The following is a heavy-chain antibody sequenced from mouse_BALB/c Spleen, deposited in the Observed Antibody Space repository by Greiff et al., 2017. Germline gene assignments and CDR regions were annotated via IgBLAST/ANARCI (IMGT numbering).Heavy chain of an antibody. CDR2: ISSGSSTI. CDR3: ARSANYYGSSYYFDY. CDR1: GFTFSSFG. D-gene: IGHD1-1*01. Sequence: DVMLVESGGGLVQPGGSRKLSCAASGFTFSSFGMHWVRQAPEKGLEWVAYISSGSSTIYYADTVKGRFTISRDNPKNTLFLQMTSLRSEDTAMYYCARSANYYGSSYYFDYWGQGTTLTVSS. V-gene: IGHV5-17*02. J-gene: IGHJ2*01.